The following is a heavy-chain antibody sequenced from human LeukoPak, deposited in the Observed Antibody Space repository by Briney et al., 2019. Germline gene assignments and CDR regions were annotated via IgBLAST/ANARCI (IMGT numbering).Heavy chain of an antibody. CDR1: GFTFSSYG. J-gene: IGHJ6*03. Sequence: PGGSLRLSCAASGFTFSSYGMHWVRQAPGKGLEWVAFIRYDGSNKYYADSVKGRFTISRDNAKNSLYLQMNSLRAEDTAVYYCARVATGDYYYYYYMDVWGKGTTVTVSS. CDR3: ARVATGDYYYYYYMDV. CDR2: IRYDGSNK. V-gene: IGHV3-30*02. D-gene: IGHD5-24*01.